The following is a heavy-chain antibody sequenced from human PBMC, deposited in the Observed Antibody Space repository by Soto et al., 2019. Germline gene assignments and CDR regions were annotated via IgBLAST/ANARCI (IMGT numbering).Heavy chain of an antibody. D-gene: IGHD3-16*02. CDR1: GFTFSSYA. CDR3: AKDFGPPPGVYDYVWGSYLYYFDY. CDR2: ISGSGGST. J-gene: IGHJ4*02. V-gene: IGHV3-23*01. Sequence: EVQLLESGGGLVQPGGSLRLSCAASGFTFSSYAMSWVRQAPGKGLEWVSAISGSGGSTYYADSVKGRFTISRDNSKNTLYLQMNSLRAEDTAVYYCAKDFGPPPGVYDYVWGSYLYYFDYWGQGTLVTVSS.